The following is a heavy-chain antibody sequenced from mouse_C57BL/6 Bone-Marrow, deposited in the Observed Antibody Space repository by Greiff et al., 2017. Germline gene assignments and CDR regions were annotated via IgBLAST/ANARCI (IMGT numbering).Heavy chain of an antibody. J-gene: IGHJ4*01. CDR2: IDPSDSDT. CDR3: AREWDSNYYSMDD. D-gene: IGHD2-5*01. Sequence: VQLHQPGAELVMPGASVKLSCKASGYTFTSYWMHGVKQRPGQGLEWIGEIDPSDSDTNYNQKFKGKSTLTVDKSSSTAYMQLSSLTSEDSAVYYWAREWDSNYYSMDDWGQGTTVTVSS. V-gene: IGHV1-69*01. CDR1: GYTFTSYW.